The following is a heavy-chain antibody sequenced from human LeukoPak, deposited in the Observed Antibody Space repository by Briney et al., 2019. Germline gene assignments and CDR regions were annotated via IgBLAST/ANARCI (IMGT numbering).Heavy chain of an antibody. CDR1: GGTISSYA. CDR3: ARSLPQDRFGELLQFVY. Sequence: SVKVSCKASGGTISSYAISWVRQAPGQGREWMRGIIPSFGTANYAQKFQSRVTITADKSKSTAYMEPSSLRSEDTAVYSCARSLPQDRFGELLQFVYRGQGTLVTVSS. CDR2: IIPSFGTA. V-gene: IGHV1-69*06. J-gene: IGHJ4*02. D-gene: IGHD3-10*01.